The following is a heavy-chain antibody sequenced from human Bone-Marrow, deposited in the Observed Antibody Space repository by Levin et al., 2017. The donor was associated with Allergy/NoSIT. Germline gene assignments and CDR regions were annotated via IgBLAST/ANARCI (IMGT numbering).Heavy chain of an antibody. CDR3: ARDRLASLYYYSMDV. CDR1: GGSISSGRYY. J-gene: IGHJ6*03. CDR2: IYTTDST. V-gene: IGHV4-61*02. Sequence: MTSETLSLTCSVSGGSISSGRYYFTWVRQSAGKGLEWIGRIYTTDSTNYNPSLESRVTISRATFKKEVYLTLSSVTAADTAVYYCARDRLASLYYYSMDVWGRGTTVIVSS.